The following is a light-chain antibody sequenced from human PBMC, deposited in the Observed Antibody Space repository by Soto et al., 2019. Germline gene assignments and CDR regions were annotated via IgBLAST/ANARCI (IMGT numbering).Light chain of an antibody. CDR3: QQYENRPYT. CDR2: DAS. Sequence: IQMTPSPSSLSASIGDRVSFTCQASQDISKFLNWYQHKPGQAPSLLIYDASKSHFGVPSRFSGSGSGTDFTFTISSLQPEDNATYYCQQYENRPYTFGPGTKVDIK. V-gene: IGKV1-33*01. CDR1: QDISKF. J-gene: IGKJ3*01.